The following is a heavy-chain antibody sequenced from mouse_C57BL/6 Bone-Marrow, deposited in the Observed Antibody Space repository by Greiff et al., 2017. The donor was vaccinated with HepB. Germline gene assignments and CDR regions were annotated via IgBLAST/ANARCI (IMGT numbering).Heavy chain of an antibody. CDR1: GYAFSSSW. Sequence: LVESGPELVKPGASVKISCKASGYAFSSSWMNWVKQRPGKGLEWIGRIYPGDGDTNYNGKFKGKATLTADKSSSTAYMQLSSLTSEDSAVYFCARTTVVFDYWGRGTTLTVSS. V-gene: IGHV1-82*01. D-gene: IGHD1-1*01. J-gene: IGHJ2*01. CDR2: IYPGDGDT. CDR3: ARTTVVFDY.